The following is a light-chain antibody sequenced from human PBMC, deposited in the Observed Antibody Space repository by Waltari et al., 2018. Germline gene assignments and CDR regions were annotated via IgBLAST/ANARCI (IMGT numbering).Light chain of an antibody. CDR3: LQYLSSPLT. CDR1: QSVLSGAANRYY. J-gene: IGKJ4*01. V-gene: IGKV4-1*01. CDR2: DTS. Sequence: DIVMTQSPDSLAVSLGERATISCKSSQSVLSGAANRYYLGWYQQKPGQHPKKVIYDTSTRVSGVPDRVSGSWSGTDFTLAISSLQAEDVAVYYCLQYLSSPLTFGGGTKVEIK.